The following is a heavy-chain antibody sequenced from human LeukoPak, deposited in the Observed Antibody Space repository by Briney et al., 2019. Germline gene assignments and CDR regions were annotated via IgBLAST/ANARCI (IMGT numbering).Heavy chain of an antibody. Sequence: GGSLRLSCADRGFTFGHAWMSWVRQAPGKGLEWVSYISSSGSTIYYADSVKGRFTISRDNSKNTLYLQMNSLRAEDTAVYYCATKRAVSGYDSSDYWGQGTLVTVSS. J-gene: IGHJ4*02. CDR2: ISSSGSTI. V-gene: IGHV3-11*04. D-gene: IGHD5-12*01. CDR1: GFTFGHAW. CDR3: ATKRAVSGYDSSDY.